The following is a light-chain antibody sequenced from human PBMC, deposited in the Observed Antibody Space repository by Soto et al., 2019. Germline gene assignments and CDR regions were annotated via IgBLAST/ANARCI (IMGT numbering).Light chain of an antibody. Sequence: DIQMTQSPSSLSASVGDGVNVTCRASQVIGNYLAWYQQKPGKVPRLLIYAASTLQSGVPSRFSGSRSGTDFTLTISSLQPEDFATYYCQKYNSAPLTFGPGTKVDIK. J-gene: IGKJ3*01. V-gene: IGKV1-27*01. CDR3: QKYNSAPLT. CDR1: QVIGNY. CDR2: AAS.